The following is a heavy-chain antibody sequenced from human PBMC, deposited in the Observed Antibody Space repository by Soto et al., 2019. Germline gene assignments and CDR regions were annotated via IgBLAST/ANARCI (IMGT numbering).Heavy chain of an antibody. CDR2: ISSNGGST. Sequence: EVQLVESGGGLVQPGGSLRLYYAASGFTFSRYAMHWVRQAPGKGLEYVSVISSNGGSTYYANSVKGRFTISRDNSKNTLYLQMGSLRAEDMAVYYCARGGRGYEFDYWGQGTLVTVSS. J-gene: IGHJ4*02. CDR3: ARGGRGYEFDY. V-gene: IGHV3-64*01. CDR1: GFTFSRYA. D-gene: IGHD5-12*01.